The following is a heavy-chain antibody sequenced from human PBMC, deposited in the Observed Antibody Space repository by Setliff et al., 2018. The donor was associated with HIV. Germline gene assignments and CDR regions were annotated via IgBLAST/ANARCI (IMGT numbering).Heavy chain of an antibody. D-gene: IGHD3-16*01. CDR2: INPGGGNT. Sequence: ASVKVSCKASGYTFTNFYMHWVRQAPGQGLEWMGIINPGGGNTRYAQRFQGRVSMTRDNSRDTLYLQMSSLREEDTAGYYCAKVFAYGIDGFDIWGQGTMVTVS. J-gene: IGHJ3*02. CDR1: GYTFTNFY. CDR3: AKVFAYGIDGFDI. V-gene: IGHV1-46*01.